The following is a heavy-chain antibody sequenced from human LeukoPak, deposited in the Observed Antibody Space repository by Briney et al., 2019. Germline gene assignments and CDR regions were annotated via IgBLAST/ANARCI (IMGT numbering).Heavy chain of an antibody. CDR3: ARTSSGWYDGAFDI. CDR2: IIPIFGTA. D-gene: IGHD6-19*01. J-gene: IGHJ3*02. V-gene: IGHV1-69*05. CDR1: GGTFSSYA. Sequence: SVRVSCKASGGTFSSYAISWVRQAPGQGLEWMGGIIPIFGTANYAQKFQGRVTITTDESTSTAYMELSSLRSEDTAVYYCARTSSGWYDGAFDIWGQGTMVTVSS.